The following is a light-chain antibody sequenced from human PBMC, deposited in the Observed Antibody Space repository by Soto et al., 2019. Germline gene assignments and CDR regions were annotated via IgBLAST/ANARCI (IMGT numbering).Light chain of an antibody. CDR2: RAS. CDR3: QHYNTYSGT. V-gene: IGKV1-5*03. CDR1: QSINTW. J-gene: IGKJ3*01. Sequence: DIQMTQSPSTLSASVGGRVTMTCRANQSINTWLAWYQQKPGKAPKLLIYRASTLESGVPSRFSGSGSGTEFTLTISSLQPDDFSTYYCQHYNTYSGTFGPGTKVDI.